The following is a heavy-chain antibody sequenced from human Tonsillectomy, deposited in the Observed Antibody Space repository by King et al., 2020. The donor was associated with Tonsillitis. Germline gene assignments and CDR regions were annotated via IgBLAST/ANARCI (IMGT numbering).Heavy chain of an antibody. CDR1: GGSISSGGYY. D-gene: IGHD4-17*01. CDR2: IYYSGST. V-gene: IGHV4-31*03. J-gene: IGHJ4*02. CDR3: ARLRAVTTYYFDY. Sequence: VQLQESGPGLVKPSQTLSLTCTVSGGSISSGGYYWSWIRQPPGKGLEWIGYIYYSGSTYYNPSLKSRVTISVDTSKNQFSLKLSSVTAADTAVYYCARLRAVTTYYFDYWGQGTLVTVSS.